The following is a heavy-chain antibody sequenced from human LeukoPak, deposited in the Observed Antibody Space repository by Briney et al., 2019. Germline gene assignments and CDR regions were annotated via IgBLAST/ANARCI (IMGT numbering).Heavy chain of an antibody. CDR3: ASLEAMAEDAFDI. V-gene: IGHV4-39*01. CDR1: GCSISSSSYY. CDR2: IYYSGST. Sequence: SETLSLTCTVSGCSISSSSYYWGWIRQPPGKGLEWIGSIYYSGSTYYNPSFKSRVTISVDTSKNQFSLKLSSVTAADTAVYYCASLEAMAEDAFDIWGQGTMATVSS. J-gene: IGHJ3*02. D-gene: IGHD5-24*01.